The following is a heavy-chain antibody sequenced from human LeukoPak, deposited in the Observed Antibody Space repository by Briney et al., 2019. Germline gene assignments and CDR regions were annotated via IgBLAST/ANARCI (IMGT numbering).Heavy chain of an antibody. CDR1: GFTFSSYS. J-gene: IGHJ3*02. CDR2: ISSSSSYI. Sequence: GSLRLSCAASGFTFSSYSMNWVRQAPGKGLEWVSSISSSSSYIYYADSVKGRFTISRDNAKNSLYLQMNSLRAEDTAVYYCARDLRVVPRAFDIWGQGTMVTVSS. D-gene: IGHD3-22*01. CDR3: ARDLRVVPRAFDI. V-gene: IGHV3-21*01.